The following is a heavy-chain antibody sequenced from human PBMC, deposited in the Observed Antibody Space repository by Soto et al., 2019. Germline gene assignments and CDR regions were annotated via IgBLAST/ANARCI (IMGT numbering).Heavy chain of an antibody. J-gene: IGHJ4*02. Sequence: GASVKVSCKASGYTFTIYGISWVRQAPGQGLEWMGWISAYNGNTNYAQKLQGRVTMTTDTSTSTAYMELRSLRSDDTAVYYCATSGPIVATINFDYWGQGTLVTVSS. CDR1: GYTFTIYG. CDR3: ATSGPIVATINFDY. D-gene: IGHD5-12*01. CDR2: ISAYNGNT. V-gene: IGHV1-18*01.